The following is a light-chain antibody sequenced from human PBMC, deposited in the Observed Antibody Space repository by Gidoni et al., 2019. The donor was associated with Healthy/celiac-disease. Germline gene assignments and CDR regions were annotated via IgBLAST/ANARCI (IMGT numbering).Light chain of an antibody. Sequence: DIQMTQSPSSLSASVVDRVTITCRASQSIISYLNWYQQKPGKAPKLLIYAASSLQSGVTSRFSGSGYGTDFTVTIRSMQREDVANYYCQQSYSNPQSFGQGTKLEIK. CDR3: QQSYSNPQS. J-gene: IGKJ2*03. CDR2: AAS. CDR1: QSIISY. V-gene: IGKV1-39*01.